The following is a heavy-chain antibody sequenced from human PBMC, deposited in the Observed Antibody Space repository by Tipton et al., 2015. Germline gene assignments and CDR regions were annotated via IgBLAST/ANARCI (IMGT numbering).Heavy chain of an antibody. D-gene: IGHD4-17*01. J-gene: IGHJ4*02. CDR2: INHSGGT. V-gene: IGHV4-34*10. CDR3: ARLRKGDGDYAIDY. CDR1: GGSFSGYY. Sequence: TLSLTCAVYGGSFSGYYWTWIRQPPGKGLEWIGEINHSGGTKYNPSFQGHITISADKSITTAYVQWNSLKASDTAMYYCARLRKGDGDYAIDYWGQGTLVTVSS.